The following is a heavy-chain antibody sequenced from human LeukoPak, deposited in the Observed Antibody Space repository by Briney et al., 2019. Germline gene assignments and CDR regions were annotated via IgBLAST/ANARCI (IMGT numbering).Heavy chain of an antibody. CDR1: GFTFSRYS. CDR2: ISPGMDTI. V-gene: IGHV3-48*02. CDR3: ARDFRFASDY. J-gene: IGHJ4*02. Sequence: GGSLRLSCAASGFTFSRYSMNWDRQAPGKRLECLSYISPGMDTIYYADSVKGRFTISRDNAKNSLFLQMNSLRDEDTAVYYCARDFRFASDYWGQGTLVTVSS. D-gene: IGHD3-16*01.